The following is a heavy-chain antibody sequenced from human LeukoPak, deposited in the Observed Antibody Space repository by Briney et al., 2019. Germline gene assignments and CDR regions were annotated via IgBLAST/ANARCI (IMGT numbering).Heavy chain of an antibody. CDR2: INPNSGGT. V-gene: IGHV1-2*02. CDR1: GYTFTGYY. CDR3: ARGCSTSCPDAFDI. D-gene: IGHD2-2*01. J-gene: IGHJ3*02. Sequence: ASVKVSCKASGYTFTGYYMHWVRQARGQGLEWMGWINPNSGGTNYAQKFQGRVTMTRDTSISTAYMELSRLRSDDTAVYYCARGCSTSCPDAFDIWGQGTMVTVSS.